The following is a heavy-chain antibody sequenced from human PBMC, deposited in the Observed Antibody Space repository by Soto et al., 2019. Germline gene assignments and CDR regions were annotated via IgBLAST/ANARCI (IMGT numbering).Heavy chain of an antibody. Sequence: SMKVSCKASGGTFSSYAISWVRQAPGQGLEWMGGIIPIFGTANYAQKFQGRVTITADESTSTAYMELSSLRSEDTAVYYCARGGYYYDSSGPRAEYFQHWGQGTLVTVSS. CDR1: GGTFSSYA. D-gene: IGHD3-22*01. J-gene: IGHJ1*01. V-gene: IGHV1-69*13. CDR3: ARGGYYYDSSGPRAEYFQH. CDR2: IIPIFGTA.